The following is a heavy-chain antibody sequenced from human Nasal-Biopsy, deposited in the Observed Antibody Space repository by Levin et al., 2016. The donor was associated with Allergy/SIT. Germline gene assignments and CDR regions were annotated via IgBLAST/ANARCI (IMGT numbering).Heavy chain of an antibody. D-gene: IGHD5-18*01. CDR1: GYTFDNYG. J-gene: IGHJ6*03. V-gene: IGHV3-20*04. CDR3: ARDQTAMVYNLDV. CDR2: INWSGANT. Sequence: GESLKISCAATGYTFDNYGMSWVRQRPGKGLEWVSGINWSGANTGYADSVRGRFTVSRDNSKNTLYLQMNSLKAEDTAVYYCARDQTAMVYNLDVWGKGTTVNVSS.